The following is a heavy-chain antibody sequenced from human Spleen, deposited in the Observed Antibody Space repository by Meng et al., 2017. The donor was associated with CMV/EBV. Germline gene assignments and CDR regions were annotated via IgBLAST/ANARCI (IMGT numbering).Heavy chain of an antibody. CDR1: GYTFTGYY. D-gene: IGHD1-20*01. Sequence: ASVKVSCKASGYTFTGYYIHWVRQAPGQGLEWMGWISAYNGNTNYAQKLQGRVTMTTDTSTSTAYMELRSLRSDDTAVYYCARVNYNLPDVWGQGTTVTVSS. CDR2: ISAYNGNT. J-gene: IGHJ6*02. V-gene: IGHV1-18*04. CDR3: ARVNYNLPDV.